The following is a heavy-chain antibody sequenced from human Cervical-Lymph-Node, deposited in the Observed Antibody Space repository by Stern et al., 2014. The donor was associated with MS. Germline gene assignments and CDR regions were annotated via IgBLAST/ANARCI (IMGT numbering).Heavy chain of an antibody. CDR1: GFTFSSYA. V-gene: IGHV3-30-3*01. J-gene: IGHJ2*01. D-gene: IGHD4-17*01. Sequence: VQLVESGGGVVQPGRSLRLSCAASGFTFSSYAMHWVRQAPGKGLAWLAVIAYEGINKYYADSVKARFTISRDNSNSTLDLQMNSLRAEDPALYYCARASYGDSQYWSFDLWGRGTLVTVSS. CDR3: ARASYGDSQYWSFDL. CDR2: IAYEGINK.